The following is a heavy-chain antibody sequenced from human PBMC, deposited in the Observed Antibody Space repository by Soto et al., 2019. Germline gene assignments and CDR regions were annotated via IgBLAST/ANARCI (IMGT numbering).Heavy chain of an antibody. CDR3: AKMRGGSYYFYYYGMDV. D-gene: IGHD1-26*01. V-gene: IGHV4-34*01. CDR2: TNHSGST. CDR1: GGCFSAYF. Sequence: PXETLSLACAVYGGCFSAYFWTWIRQPPGKGLEWIGETNHSGSTNYNPSLKSRVTISVDTSKNQFSLRLSSVTAADTAVYYCAKMRGGSYYFYYYGMDVWGQGTTVTVSS. J-gene: IGHJ6*02.